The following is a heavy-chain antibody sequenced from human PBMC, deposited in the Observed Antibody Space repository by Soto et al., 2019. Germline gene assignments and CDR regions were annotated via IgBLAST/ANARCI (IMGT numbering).Heavy chain of an antibody. D-gene: IGHD6-13*01. CDR1: GFSLSTSGVA. J-gene: IGHJ4*02. Sequence: QITLKESGPTLVKPTQTLTLTCTFSGFSLSTSGVAVGWIRQPPGKALECLALIYWDDNKRYSPSLQSRITLTKDTPKNQVVLTMTNMDPVDTATYYCAHRYSSSYDYWGQGILVTVSS. CDR2: IYWDDNK. V-gene: IGHV2-5*02. CDR3: AHRYSSSYDY.